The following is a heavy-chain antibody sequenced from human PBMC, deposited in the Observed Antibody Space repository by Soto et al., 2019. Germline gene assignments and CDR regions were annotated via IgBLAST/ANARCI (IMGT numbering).Heavy chain of an antibody. CDR1: GYAFTSYG. Sequence: ASVKVSCKASGYAFTSYGISWVRQAPGQGLEWMGWISAYNGNTNYAQKLQGRVTMTTDTSTSTAYMELRSLRSGDTAVYYCARGGPYYDILTGYSRTPPSDYWGQGTLVTVSS. CDR3: ARGGPYYDILTGYSRTPPSDY. V-gene: IGHV1-18*01. D-gene: IGHD3-9*01. J-gene: IGHJ4*02. CDR2: ISAYNGNT.